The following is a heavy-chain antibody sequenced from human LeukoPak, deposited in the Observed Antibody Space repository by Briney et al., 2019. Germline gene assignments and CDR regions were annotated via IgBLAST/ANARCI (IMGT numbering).Heavy chain of an antibody. J-gene: IGHJ3*02. CDR1: GFTFSNAW. CDR3: TRHNTYYYDSSVEDAFDI. Sequence: PGGSLRLSCAASGFTFSNAWMSWVRQAPGKGLEWVGRIKIKTDGGTIEYGAPVKGRFTISRDDSKNTAYLQMNSLKTEDTAVYYCTRHNTYYYDSSVEDAFDIWGQGTMVTVSS. D-gene: IGHD3-22*01. CDR2: IKIKTDGGTI. V-gene: IGHV3-15*01.